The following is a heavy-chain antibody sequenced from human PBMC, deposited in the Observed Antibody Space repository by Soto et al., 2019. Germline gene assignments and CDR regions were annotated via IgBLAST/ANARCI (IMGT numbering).Heavy chain of an antibody. CDR2: IGTAGDT. D-gene: IGHD3-10*01. Sequence: EVQLVESGGGLVQPGGSLRLSCAASGFTFSSYDMHWVRQATGKGLEGVSAIGTAGDTYYPGSVKGRFTISRENAKNSLYLQMNSLRDEDTAMYYCARDQGDGEFSFDYWGQGTLVTVSS. V-gene: IGHV3-13*01. CDR1: GFTFSSYD. J-gene: IGHJ4*02. CDR3: ARDQGDGEFSFDY.